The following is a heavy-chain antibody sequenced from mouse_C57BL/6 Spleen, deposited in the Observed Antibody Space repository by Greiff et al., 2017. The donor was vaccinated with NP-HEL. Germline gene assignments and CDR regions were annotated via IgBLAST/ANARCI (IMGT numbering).Heavy chain of an antibody. Sequence: VQLQQSVAELVRPGASVKLSCTASGFNIKNTYMHWVKQRPEQGLEWIGRIDPANGNTKYAPKFQGKATITADTSSNTAYLQLSSLTSEDTAIYYCARGDYYAGGDYYAMDYWGQGTSVTVSS. CDR2: IDPANGNT. V-gene: IGHV14-3*01. CDR3: ARGDYYAGGDYYAMDY. D-gene: IGHD1-1*01. CDR1: GFNIKNTY. J-gene: IGHJ4*01.